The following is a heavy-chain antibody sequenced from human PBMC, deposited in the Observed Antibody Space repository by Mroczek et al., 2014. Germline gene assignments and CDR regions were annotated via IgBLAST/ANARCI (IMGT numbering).Heavy chain of an antibody. V-gene: IGHV1-18*01. CDR1: GYTFTSYG. D-gene: IGHD2-15*01. CDR2: ISAYNGNT. Sequence: VQLLESGAEVKKPGASVKVSCKASGYTFTSYGISWVRQAPGQGLEWMGWISAYNGNTNYAQKLQGRVTMTTDTSTSTAYMELRSLRSDDTAVYYCARDRGDIVVVVAAGYYYYGMDVWGQGTHGHRLL. J-gene: IGHJ6*02. CDR3: ARDRGDIVVVVAAGYYYYGMDV.